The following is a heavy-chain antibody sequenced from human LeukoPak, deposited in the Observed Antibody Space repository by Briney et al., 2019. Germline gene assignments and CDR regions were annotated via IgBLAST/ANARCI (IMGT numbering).Heavy chain of an antibody. D-gene: IGHD3-9*01. CDR3: ARGDYDILTGYYKIDY. V-gene: IGHV4-34*01. Sequence: SETLSLTCTVSGGSISSYYWSWIRQPPGKGLEWIGEINHSGSTNYNPSLKSRVTISVDTSKNQFSLKLSSVTAADTAVYYCARGDYDILTGYYKIDYWGQGTLVTVSS. CDR2: INHSGST. J-gene: IGHJ4*02. CDR1: GGSISSYY.